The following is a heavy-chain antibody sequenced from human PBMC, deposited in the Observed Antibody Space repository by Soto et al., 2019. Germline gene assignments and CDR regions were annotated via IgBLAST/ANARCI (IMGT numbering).Heavy chain of an antibody. D-gene: IGHD2-8*01. V-gene: IGHV3-73*02. J-gene: IGHJ3*02. CDR3: TGITKGNGAFDI. CDR2: IRTKANSYAT. CDR1: GFTFSGSA. Sequence: EVQLVESGGGLVQPGGSLKLSCAASGFTFSGSAMHWVRQASGKGLEWVGRIRTKANSYATAYAASVKGRFTISRXXSKNTAYLQMNSLKTEDTAVYYCTGITKGNGAFDIWGQGTMVTVSS.